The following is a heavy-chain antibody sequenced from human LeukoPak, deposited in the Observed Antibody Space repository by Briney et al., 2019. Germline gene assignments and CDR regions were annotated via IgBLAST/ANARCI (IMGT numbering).Heavy chain of an antibody. CDR2: ISTSGST. D-gene: IGHD2-21*02. CDR3: ARVPYCGGDCTYYYYYYMDV. CDR1: GGSINSGTYY. Sequence: SETLSLTRTVSGGSINSGTYYWTWIRQPAGKGLEWIGRISTSGSTNYKPSLKSRVTISVDAPKNQFSLKLGSVTAADTAMYYCARVPYCGGDCTYYYYYYMDVWGKGTTVTVSS. V-gene: IGHV4-61*02. J-gene: IGHJ6*03.